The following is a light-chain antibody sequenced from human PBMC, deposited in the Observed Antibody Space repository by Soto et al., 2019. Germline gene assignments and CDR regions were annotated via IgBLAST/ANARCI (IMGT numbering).Light chain of an antibody. CDR2: EVS. V-gene: IGLV2-8*01. J-gene: IGLJ1*01. Sequence: QSALTQPPSASGSPGQSVTISCTGTSSDVGGYDYVSWYQKHPGKAPKLMIYEVSKRPSGVPDRFSGSKSGNTASLTVSGLQAEDEADYYCSSYAGSNNPYVFGTGTKLTVL. CDR3: SSYAGSNNPYV. CDR1: SSDVGGYDY.